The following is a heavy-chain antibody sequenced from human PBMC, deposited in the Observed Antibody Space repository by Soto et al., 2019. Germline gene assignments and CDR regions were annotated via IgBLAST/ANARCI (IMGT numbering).Heavy chain of an antibody. CDR1: GFTFSSYG. J-gene: IGHJ6*02. D-gene: IGHD7-27*01. V-gene: IGHV3-30*18. CDR3: AKDRNWGSHYYYGMDV. CDR2: ISYDGSNK. Sequence: PGGSLRLSCAASGFTFSSYGMHWVRQAPGKGLEWVAVISYDGSNKYYADSVKGRFTTSRDNSKNTLYLQMNSLRAEDTAVYYCAKDRNWGSHYYYGMDVWGQGTTVTVSS.